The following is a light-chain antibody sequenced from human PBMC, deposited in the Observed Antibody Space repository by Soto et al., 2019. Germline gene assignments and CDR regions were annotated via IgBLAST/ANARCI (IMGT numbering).Light chain of an antibody. V-gene: IGKV3-15*01. CDR3: QQRSNWPIIT. CDR1: PSVSSN. Sequence: EIEMTQSPATRSVSPGERATRWCRASPSVSSNLAWYQQKPCQAPRLLIYGAPTRATGIPARFSGSGSGTDFTLTIRSLEPEDFAVYYGQQRSNWPIITFGPPTRLEIK. J-gene: IGKJ5*01. CDR2: GAP.